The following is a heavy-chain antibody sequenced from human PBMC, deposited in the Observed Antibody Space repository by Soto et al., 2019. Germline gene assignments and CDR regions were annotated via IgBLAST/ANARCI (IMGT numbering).Heavy chain of an antibody. CDR2: TYYRSKWYN. V-gene: IGHV6-1*01. CDR1: GDSVSSNSAA. D-gene: IGHD6-6*01. J-gene: IGHJ6*02. CDR3: ARDRLTWGYSSSGGNYGMDV. Sequence: PSQTLSLTCAISGDSVSSNSAASNWIRQSPSRGLEWLGRTYYRSKWYNDYAVSVKSRITISPDTSKNQFSLQLNSVTPEDTAVYYCARDRLTWGYSSSGGNYGMDVWGQGTTVTVSS.